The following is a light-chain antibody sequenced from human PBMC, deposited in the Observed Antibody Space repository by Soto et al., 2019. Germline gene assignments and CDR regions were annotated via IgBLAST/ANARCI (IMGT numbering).Light chain of an antibody. Sequence: QSALTQPPSASGSPGQSVTISCTGTSSDVGGYHYVSWYQQHPGKAPKLIIYDVNKRPSGVPDRFSGSKSGNSASLTVSGLQTEAEADYYCSSYAGNNNVVFGGGTKLTV. CDR1: SSDVGGYHY. J-gene: IGLJ3*02. V-gene: IGLV2-8*01. CDR2: DVN. CDR3: SSYAGNNNVV.